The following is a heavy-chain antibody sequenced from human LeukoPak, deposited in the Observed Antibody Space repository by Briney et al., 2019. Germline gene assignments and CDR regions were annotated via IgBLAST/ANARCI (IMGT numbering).Heavy chain of an antibody. CDR2: INPDDEST. CDR1: GFTFRKYW. CDR3: ARDLEGSGYYSDY. V-gene: IGHV3-74*01. D-gene: IGHD3-3*01. J-gene: IGHJ4*02. Sequence: PGGSLRLSCAASGFTFRKYWLHWVRQAPGKGLVWVSRINPDDESTSYADSVKGRFTISRDNAKNTLYLQMNSLRAEDTAVYYCARDLEGSGYYSDYWGQGTLVTVSS.